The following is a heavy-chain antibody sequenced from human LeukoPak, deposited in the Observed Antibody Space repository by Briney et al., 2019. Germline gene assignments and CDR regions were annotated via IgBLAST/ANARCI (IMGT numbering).Heavy chain of an antibody. J-gene: IGHJ4*02. D-gene: IGHD2-2*01. V-gene: IGHV3-23*01. Sequence: GGSLRLSCAASGFTFSNYAMSWVRQAPGKGLEWVSGISGRGENTFYADSVKGRFTISRDNSKNTVYLQMNSLKAEDTAIYYCAKSEIVVPIPEYWGQGILVTVSS. CDR2: ISGRGENT. CDR1: GFTFSNYA. CDR3: AKSEIVVPIPEY.